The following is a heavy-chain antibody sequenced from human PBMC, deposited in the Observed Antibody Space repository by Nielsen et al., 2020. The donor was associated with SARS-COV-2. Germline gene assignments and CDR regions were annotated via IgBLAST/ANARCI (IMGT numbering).Heavy chain of an antibody. Sequence: SLKISCAASGFTFSSYAMSWVRQAPGKGLEWVSGISWNSGSIGYADSVKGRFTISRDNAKNSLYLQMNSLRAEDTALYYCAKDMGERTGAFDIWGQGTMVTVSS. CDR3: AKDMGERTGAFDI. V-gene: IGHV3-9*01. D-gene: IGHD1-1*01. J-gene: IGHJ3*02. CDR2: ISWNSGSI. CDR1: GFTFSSYA.